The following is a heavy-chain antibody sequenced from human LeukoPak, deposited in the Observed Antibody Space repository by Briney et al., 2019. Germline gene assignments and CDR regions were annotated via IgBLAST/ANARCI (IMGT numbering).Heavy chain of an antibody. D-gene: IGHD3-22*01. Sequence: ASVKVSCKASGHTFTNYGISWVRQAPGQGLEWMGWISAYNGNTNYAQKLQGRVTMTTDTSTSTAYMELRSLRSDDTAVYYCARAASSGYYYYYYYMDVWGKGTTVTVSS. V-gene: IGHV1-18*01. CDR1: GHTFTNYG. CDR2: ISAYNGNT. CDR3: ARAASSGYYYYYYYMDV. J-gene: IGHJ6*03.